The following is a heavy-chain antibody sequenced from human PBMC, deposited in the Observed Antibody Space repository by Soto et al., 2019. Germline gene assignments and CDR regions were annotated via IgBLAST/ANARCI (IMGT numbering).Heavy chain of an antibody. CDR2: ISGSGGST. CDR1: GFTFSSYA. J-gene: IGHJ4*02. CDR3: AKCFYDFWSGYQYYFDY. D-gene: IGHD3-3*01. V-gene: IGHV3-23*01. Sequence: PGGSLRLSCAASGFTFSSYAMSWVRQAPGKGLEWVSAISGSGGSTYYADSVKGRFTISRDNSKNTLYLQMNSLRAEDTAVYYCAKCFYDFWSGYQYYFDYWGQGTLVTV.